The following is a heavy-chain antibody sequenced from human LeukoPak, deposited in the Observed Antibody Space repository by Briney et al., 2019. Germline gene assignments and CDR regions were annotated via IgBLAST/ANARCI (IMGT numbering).Heavy chain of an antibody. V-gene: IGHV3-53*01. D-gene: IGHD3-10*01. CDR2: IYSDNT. J-gene: IGHJ6*03. CDR1: GFTVSSNS. Sequence: GGSLRLSCTVSGFTVSSNSMSWVRQAPGKGLEWVSFIYSDNTHYSDSVKGRFTISRDNSKNTLYLQMNSLRAEDTAVYYCARGPEGLWFGETDYYYYYMDVWGKGTTVTVSS. CDR3: ARGPEGLWFGETDYYYYYMDV.